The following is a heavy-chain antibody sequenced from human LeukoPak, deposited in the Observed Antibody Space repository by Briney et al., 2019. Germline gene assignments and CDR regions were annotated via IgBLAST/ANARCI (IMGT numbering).Heavy chain of an antibody. CDR3: ARGYYYDSSGGPSEY. CDR2: INTSGGST. V-gene: IGHV1-46*01. J-gene: IGHJ4*02. D-gene: IGHD3-22*01. CDR1: GYTFTTRH. Sequence: ASVKVSCKASGYTFTTRHVRWVRQAPGQGPEWMGIINTSGGSTSYAQKFQGRVTMTSDTSTSTVYMELSSLRSEDTGVYYCARGYYYDSSGGPSEYWGQGTLVTVSS.